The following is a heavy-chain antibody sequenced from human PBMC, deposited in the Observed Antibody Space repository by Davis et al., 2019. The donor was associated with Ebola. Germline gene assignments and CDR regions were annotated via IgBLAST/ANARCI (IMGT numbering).Heavy chain of an antibody. D-gene: IGHD1-26*01. V-gene: IGHV3-23*01. CDR1: GFTFSSYA. J-gene: IGHJ3*02. CDR3: AKDSGSYGAFDI. Sequence: GGSLRLSCAASGFTFSSYAMSWVRQAPGKGLGWVSAISGSGGSTYYADSVKGRFTISRDNSKNTLYLQMNSLRAEDTAVYYCAKDSGSYGAFDIWGQGTMVTVSS. CDR2: ISGSGGST.